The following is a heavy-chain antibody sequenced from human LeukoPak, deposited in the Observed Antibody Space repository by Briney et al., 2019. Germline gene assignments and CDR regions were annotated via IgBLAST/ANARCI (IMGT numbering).Heavy chain of an antibody. CDR2: IRNDGTNK. J-gene: IGHJ4*02. CDR3: TKIPLWFGEKLPIDY. V-gene: IGHV3-30*02. D-gene: IGHD3-10*01. Sequence: GGSLRLSCAAPGFSFSSYGMHWVRQAPGKGLEWVALIRNDGTNKYYADSVKGRFTISRDNSKNTLYLQMNSLRTEDTAVYYCTKIPLWFGEKLPIDYWGQGTLVTVSS. CDR1: GFSFSSYG.